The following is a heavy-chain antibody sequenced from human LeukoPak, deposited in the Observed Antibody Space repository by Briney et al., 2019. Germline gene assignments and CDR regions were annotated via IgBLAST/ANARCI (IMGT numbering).Heavy chain of an antibody. CDR2: ISGNGRSA. V-gene: IGHV3-23*01. CDR1: GFTFSSYA. J-gene: IGHJ4*02. D-gene: IGHD4-17*01. CDR3: ARDYGDYSDY. Sequence: GGSLRLSCAASGFTFSSYAMTWVRQAPGKGLEWVSGISGNGRSAYYADSVKGRFTITRDNSKNTLYLQMNSLRAEDTAVYYCARDYGDYSDYWGQGTLVTVSS.